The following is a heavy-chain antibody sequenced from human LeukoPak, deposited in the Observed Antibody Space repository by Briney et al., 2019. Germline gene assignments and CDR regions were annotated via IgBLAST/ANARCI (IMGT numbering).Heavy chain of an antibody. CDR3: ARKWFGELGDAFDI. J-gene: IGHJ3*02. CDR1: GGSISSYY. CDR2: IYYSGST. D-gene: IGHD3-10*01. V-gene: IGHV4-59*01. Sequence: PSETLSLTCTVSGGSISSYYWSWIRQPPGKGLEWIGYIYYSGSTNYNPSLKSRVTISVDTSKNQFSLKLRSVTAADTAVFYCARKWFGELGDAFDIWGRGTMVTVSS.